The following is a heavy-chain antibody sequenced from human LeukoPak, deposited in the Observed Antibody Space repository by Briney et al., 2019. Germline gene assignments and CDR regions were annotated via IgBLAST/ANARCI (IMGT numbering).Heavy chain of an antibody. CDR2: IRAGGGST. Sequence: QPGGSLRLSCAASGFTFSNYAMTWVRQAPGKGLEWVSGIRAGGGSTNFADSVRGRFALSTDNSKNTLYLQMNSLRAEDAAIYYCAKDGGSGMGFDPWGQGTLVTVSS. CDR3: AKDGGSGMGFDP. V-gene: IGHV3-23*01. CDR1: GFTFSNYA. J-gene: IGHJ5*02. D-gene: IGHD3-10*01.